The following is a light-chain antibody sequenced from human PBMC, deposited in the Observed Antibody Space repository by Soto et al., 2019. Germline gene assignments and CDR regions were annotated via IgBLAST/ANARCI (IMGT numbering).Light chain of an antibody. CDR2: GAS. Sequence: EIVLTQSPGTLSLSPGERATLSCRASQSVSSSYLAWYQQKPGQAPRLLIYGASSRATGIPARFSGSGSGTDFTLTISRLETEDFAVYYCQQYGSSPLTFSGGTKVEIK. J-gene: IGKJ4*01. CDR1: QSVSSSY. V-gene: IGKV3-20*01. CDR3: QQYGSSPLT.